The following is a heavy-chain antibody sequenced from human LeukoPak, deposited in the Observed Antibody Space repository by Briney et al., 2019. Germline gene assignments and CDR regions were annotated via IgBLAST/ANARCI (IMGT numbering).Heavy chain of an antibody. Sequence: SETPSLTCTVSGGSISSYYWSWIRQPAGKGLEWIGRIYTSGSTNYNPSLKSRVTMSVDTSKNQFSLKLSSVTAADTAVYYCARGGDNWNDVDTFDIWGQGTMVTVSS. J-gene: IGHJ3*02. V-gene: IGHV4-4*07. CDR1: GGSISSYY. CDR3: ARGGDNWNDVDTFDI. D-gene: IGHD1-20*01. CDR2: IYTSGST.